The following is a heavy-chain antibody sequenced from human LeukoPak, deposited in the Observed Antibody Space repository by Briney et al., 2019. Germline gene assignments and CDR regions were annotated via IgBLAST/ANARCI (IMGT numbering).Heavy chain of an antibody. V-gene: IGHV6-1*01. CDR3: ARGRNSGFDY. Sequence: SQTLSLTCAMSGDSVSGNSAVAWNWLRRSPSRGLEWLGRTYYRSKWNNDYAVSVKSRITINPDTSKNQFSLHLNSVTPEDTAVYYCARGRNSGFDYWGQGTLVTVSS. CDR2: TYYRSKWNN. D-gene: IGHD2/OR15-2a*01. CDR1: GDSVSGNSAVA. J-gene: IGHJ4*02.